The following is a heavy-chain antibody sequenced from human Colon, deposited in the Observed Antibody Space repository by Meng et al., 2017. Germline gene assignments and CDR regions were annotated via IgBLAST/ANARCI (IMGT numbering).Heavy chain of an antibody. J-gene: IGHJ4*02. CDR3: AGLLLGSRWTFEY. V-gene: IGHV3-66*02. CDR2: INRDGTT. D-gene: IGHD6-13*01. CDR1: GFTVGVNY. Sequence: GESLKIPCAASGFTVGVNYMTWVRQAPGKGLDWVSLINRDGTTSYAGSVKGRFTISRDTSKNTIYLEMNSRRPEHTAVYYCAGLLLGSRWTFEYWGQGTLVTVSS.